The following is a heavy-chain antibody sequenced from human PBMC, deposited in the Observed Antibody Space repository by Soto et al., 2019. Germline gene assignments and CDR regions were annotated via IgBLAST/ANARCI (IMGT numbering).Heavy chain of an antibody. J-gene: IGHJ5*02. CDR2: IYYSGST. CDR3: AREIPIFGVAAAGGWFDP. D-gene: IGHD3-3*01. CDR1: GGTISSYY. V-gene: IGHV4-59*01. Sequence: SETLSLTCTVSGGTISSYYWIWIRQPPGKGLEWIGYIYYSGSTNYNPSLKSRVTISVDTSKNQFSLKLSSVTAADTAVYYCAREIPIFGVAAAGGWFDPWGQGTLVTVSS.